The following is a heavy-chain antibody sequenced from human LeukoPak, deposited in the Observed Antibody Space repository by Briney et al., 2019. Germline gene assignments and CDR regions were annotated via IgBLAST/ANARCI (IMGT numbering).Heavy chain of an antibody. J-gene: IGHJ2*01. CDR3: ARGPPWYFDL. V-gene: IGHV3-21*01. D-gene: IGHD6-25*01. CDR2: ISSSSRYI. CDR1: GFTFSSYS. Sequence: PGGSLRLSCAASGFTFSSYSMNWVRQAPGKGLEWASSISSSSRYIYSTDSLKGRFTISRDNAKNTLYLQMNSLTAEDTAVYYCARGPPWYFDLWGRGTLVTVSS.